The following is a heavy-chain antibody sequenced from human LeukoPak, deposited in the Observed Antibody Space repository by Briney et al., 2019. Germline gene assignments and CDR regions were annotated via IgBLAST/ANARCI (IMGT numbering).Heavy chain of an antibody. J-gene: IGHJ4*02. CDR2: MSYDGRFE. CDR1: GFTFSTYA. V-gene: IGHV3-30*04. CDR3: ARVPAGN. Sequence: PGGSLRLSCADSGFTFSTYAMHWVRQAPGKGLEWVAVMSYDGRFEYYADSVKGRFTISRDNSKNTLYLHMNSLSTEDTAVYYCARVPAGNWGQGTLVTVSS.